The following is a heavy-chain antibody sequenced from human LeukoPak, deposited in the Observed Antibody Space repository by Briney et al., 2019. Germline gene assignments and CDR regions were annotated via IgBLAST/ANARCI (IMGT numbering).Heavy chain of an antibody. D-gene: IGHD2-2*01. Sequence: GGSLRLSCAASGFTSSSYSMNWVRQAPGKGLEWVSSISSSSSYIYYADSVKGRFTISRDNAKNSLYLQMNSLRAEDTAVYYCAREYLVVPAAMWWFDPWGQGTLVTVSS. V-gene: IGHV3-21*01. CDR2: ISSSSSYI. J-gene: IGHJ5*02. CDR3: AREYLVVPAAMWWFDP. CDR1: GFTSSSYS.